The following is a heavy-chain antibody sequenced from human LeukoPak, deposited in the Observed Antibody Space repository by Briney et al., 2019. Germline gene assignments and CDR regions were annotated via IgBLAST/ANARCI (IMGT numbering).Heavy chain of an antibody. CDR3: ARGRDITGTSDY. CDR2: MNPNSGNT. V-gene: IGHV1-8*03. D-gene: IGHD1-20*01. CDR1: GYTFTSYD. Sequence: ASVKVSCKASGYTFTSYDITWVRQATGQGLEWMGWMNPNSGNTGYAQKFQGRVTITRNTSISTAYMELSSLRSEDTAVYYCARGRDITGTSDYWGQGTLVTVSS. J-gene: IGHJ4*02.